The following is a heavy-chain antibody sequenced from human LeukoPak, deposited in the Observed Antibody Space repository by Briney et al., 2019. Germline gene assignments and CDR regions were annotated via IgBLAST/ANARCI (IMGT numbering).Heavy chain of an antibody. Sequence: GGSLRLSCAASGFTFSDYYMTWIRQAPGKGLEWVSYISSSGSTIYYADSVKGRFTISRDNAKNSLYLQMNGLGAEDTAVYYCARGYDSSGYNWFDPWGQGTLDTVSS. CDR2: ISSSGSTI. D-gene: IGHD3-22*01. J-gene: IGHJ5*02. V-gene: IGHV3-11*01. CDR1: GFTFSDYY. CDR3: ARGYDSSGYNWFDP.